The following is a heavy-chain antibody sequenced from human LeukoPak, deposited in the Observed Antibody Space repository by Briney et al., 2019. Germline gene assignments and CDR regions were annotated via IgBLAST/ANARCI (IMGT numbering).Heavy chain of an antibody. CDR1: GYSLTNHY. J-gene: IGHJ6*03. CDR3: ARAGGYGSGTYSYYHYYYMDV. Sequence: SETLSLTCAVYGYSLTNHYWIWIRQPPGKGLEWIGEILHTGSTNYNPSLKSRVTISVDTSKNQFSLKLSSVTAADTAVYYCARAGGYGSGTYSYYHYYYMDVWGKGTTVTVSS. CDR2: ILHTGST. D-gene: IGHD3-10*01. V-gene: IGHV4-34*12.